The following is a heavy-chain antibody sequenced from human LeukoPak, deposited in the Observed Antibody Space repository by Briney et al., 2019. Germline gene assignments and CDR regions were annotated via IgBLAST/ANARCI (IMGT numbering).Heavy chain of an antibody. CDR2: IHDTGRAI. CDR3: ARSSISSSYTY. J-gene: IGHJ4*02. D-gene: IGHD2-2*02. CDR1: GFTFSDYG. Sequence: GGSLRLSCEASGFTFSDYGMNWIRQSPERGLEWIAFIHDTGRAIYYADSVKGRFTISRDNAENSLHLQMNSLRADDTAVYYCARSSISSSYTYWGQGTQVTVSS. V-gene: IGHV3-48*04.